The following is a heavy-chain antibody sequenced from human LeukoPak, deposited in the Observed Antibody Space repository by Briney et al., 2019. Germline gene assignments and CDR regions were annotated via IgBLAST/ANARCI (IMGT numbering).Heavy chain of an antibody. D-gene: IGHD3-16*02. Sequence: ASVKVSCKASGYTFTGYHMHWVRQAPGQGLEWMGWINPNSGGTNYAQKFQGRVTMTRDTSISTAYMELSRLRSDDTAVYYCARGDYDYVWGSYRYYDYWGQGTLVTVSS. CDR3: ARGDYDYVWGSYRYYDY. CDR1: GYTFTGYH. J-gene: IGHJ4*02. V-gene: IGHV1-2*02. CDR2: INPNSGGT.